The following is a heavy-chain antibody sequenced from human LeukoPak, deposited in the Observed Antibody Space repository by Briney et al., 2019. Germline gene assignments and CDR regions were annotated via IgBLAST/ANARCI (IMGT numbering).Heavy chain of an antibody. Sequence: GGSLRLSCAASGFTFSSYGMHWVRQAPGKGLEWVAFIQFDGTNKRYADSVKGRFTISRDNSKNTLYLQMNSVRAEETAVYYCATDLPMYNWNDKPPFDIWGQGTMVTVSS. CDR1: GFTFSSYG. V-gene: IGHV3-30*02. CDR2: IQFDGTNK. D-gene: IGHD1-1*01. CDR3: ATDLPMYNWNDKPPFDI. J-gene: IGHJ3*02.